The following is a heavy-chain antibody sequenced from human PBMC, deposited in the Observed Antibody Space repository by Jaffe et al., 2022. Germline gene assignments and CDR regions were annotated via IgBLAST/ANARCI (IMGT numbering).Heavy chain of an antibody. J-gene: IGHJ4*02. Sequence: EVQLVESGGGLVQPGGSLRLSCEASGFAFSSYDMNWVRQAPGKGLEWISHISSTGTPMYYTDSVKGRFTISRDNAKNSLFLQMNSLRAEDTAVYYCARARFRTTIVTPFDSWGQGTLVSVSS. D-gene: IGHD4-4*01. CDR2: ISSTGTPM. CDR3: ARARFRTTIVTPFDS. V-gene: IGHV3-48*03. CDR1: GFAFSSYD.